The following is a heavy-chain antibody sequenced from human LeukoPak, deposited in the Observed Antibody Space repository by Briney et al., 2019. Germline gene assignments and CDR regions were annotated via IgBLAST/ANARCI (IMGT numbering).Heavy chain of an antibody. J-gene: IGHJ6*03. CDR3: AKDQGLRYFDWLLPTHYYYYYYMDV. CDR1: GFTFSSYA. V-gene: IGHV3-23*01. CDR2: ISGSGGST. Sequence: PGGSLRLSCAASGFTFSSYAMSWVRQAPGKGLEWVSAISGSGGSTYYADSVKGRFTISGDNSKNTLYLQMNSLRAEDTAVYYCAKDQGLRYFDWLLPTHYYYYYYMDVWGKGTTVTVSS. D-gene: IGHD3-9*01.